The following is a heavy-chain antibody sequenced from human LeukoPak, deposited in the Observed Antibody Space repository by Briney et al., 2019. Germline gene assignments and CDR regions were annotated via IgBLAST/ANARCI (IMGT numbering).Heavy chain of an antibody. D-gene: IGHD1-14*01. CDR1: GYSFTSYW. Sequence: GESLKISCKGSGYSFTSYWIGWVRQMPGKGLEWMGIIYPGDSDTRYSPSFQGQVIISADKSISTAYLQWSSLKASDTAMYYCARLDGIFSNYYYYMDVWGKGTTVTISS. CDR2: IYPGDSDT. CDR3: ARLDGIFSNYYYYMDV. V-gene: IGHV5-51*01. J-gene: IGHJ6*03.